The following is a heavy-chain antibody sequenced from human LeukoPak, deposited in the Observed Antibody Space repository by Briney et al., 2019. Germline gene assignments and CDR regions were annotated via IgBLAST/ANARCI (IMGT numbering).Heavy chain of an antibody. CDR2: VYYSGST. Sequence: SETLSLTCTVSGDSFSNSSDYWGWIRQPPGKGLEWIGDVYYSGSTYYNPSLKSRVTISLDTSDNQFSLKLNSVTAADTAVYYCARHLDITIFAVVTAPYMDVWGKGTTVTVSS. J-gene: IGHJ6*03. CDR3: ARHLDITIFAVVTAPYMDV. V-gene: IGHV4-39*01. CDR1: GDSFSNSSDY. D-gene: IGHD3-3*01.